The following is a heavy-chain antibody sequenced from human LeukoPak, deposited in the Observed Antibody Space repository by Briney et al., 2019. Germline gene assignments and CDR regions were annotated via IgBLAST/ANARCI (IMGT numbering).Heavy chain of an antibody. D-gene: IGHD6-19*01. CDR2: ISAYNGNT. Sequence: ASVKVSCKASGYTFTRYGISWVRQAPGQGLEWMGWISAYNGNTNYAQKLQGRVTMTTDTSTSTAYMELRSLRSDDTAVYYCARGRSIAVAGDAFDIWGQGTMVTVSS. J-gene: IGHJ3*02. CDR1: GYTFTRYG. V-gene: IGHV1-18*01. CDR3: ARGRSIAVAGDAFDI.